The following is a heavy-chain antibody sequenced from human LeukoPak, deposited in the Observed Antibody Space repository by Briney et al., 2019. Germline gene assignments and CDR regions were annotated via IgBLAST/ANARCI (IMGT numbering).Heavy chain of an antibody. CDR3: ATDNYYGSGSYYRFDY. CDR2: FDPEDGET. Sequence: EASVKVSCKVSGYTLTELSMHWVRQAPGKGLEWRGGFDPEDGETIYAQKFQGRVTMTEDTSTDTAYMELSSLRSEDTAVYYCATDNYYGSGSYYRFDYWGQGTLVTVSS. V-gene: IGHV1-24*01. CDR1: GYTLTELS. J-gene: IGHJ4*02. D-gene: IGHD3-10*01.